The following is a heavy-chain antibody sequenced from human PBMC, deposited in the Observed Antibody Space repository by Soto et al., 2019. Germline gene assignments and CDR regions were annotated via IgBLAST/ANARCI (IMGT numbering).Heavy chain of an antibody. CDR1: GGSISSYY. CDR3: ARDRITMGGWFDP. V-gene: IGHV4-59*01. Sequence: PSETLSLTCTVSGGSISSYYLSWIRQPPGKGLEWIGYIYYSGSTNYNPSLKSRVTISVDTSKNQFSLKLSSVTAADTAVYYCARDRITMGGWFDPWGQGTLVTVSS. CDR2: IYYSGST. D-gene: IGHD3-10*01. J-gene: IGHJ5*02.